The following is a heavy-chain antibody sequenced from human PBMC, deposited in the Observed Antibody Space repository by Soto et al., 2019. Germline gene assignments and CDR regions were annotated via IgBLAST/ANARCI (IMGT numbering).Heavy chain of an antibody. D-gene: IGHD6-19*01. CDR3: VAGQYFFDY. Sequence: GSLRLSCAAAGFTFSDYGVTWIRQAPGKGLEWVAVISYDGSNKYYADSVKDRFTISRDNSKNTLYLQMNSLRADDTAVYYCVAGQYFFDYCGQGTTVTVSS. CDR1: GFTFSDYG. V-gene: IGHV3-30*03. CDR2: ISYDGSNK. J-gene: IGHJ4*03.